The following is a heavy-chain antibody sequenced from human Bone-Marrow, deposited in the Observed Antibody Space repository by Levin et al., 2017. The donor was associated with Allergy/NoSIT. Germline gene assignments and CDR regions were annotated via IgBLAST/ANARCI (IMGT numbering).Heavy chain of an antibody. V-gene: IGHV3-30*18. J-gene: IGHJ6*02. D-gene: IGHD3-22*01. Sequence: GGSLRLSCAASGFTFSSYGMHWVRQAPGKGLEWVAVISYDGSNKYYADSVKGRFTISRDNSKNTLYLQMNSLRAEDTAVYYCAKDKGAMIVAEDGMDVWGQGTTVTVSS. CDR2: ISYDGSNK. CDR3: AKDKGAMIVAEDGMDV. CDR1: GFTFSSYG.